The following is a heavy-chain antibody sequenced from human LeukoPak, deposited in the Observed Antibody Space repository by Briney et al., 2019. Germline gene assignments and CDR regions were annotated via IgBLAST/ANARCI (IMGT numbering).Heavy chain of an antibody. J-gene: IGHJ4*02. CDR2: IYYSGST. V-gene: IGHV4-59*08. Sequence: PSETLSLTCTVSGGSISSYYWSWIRQPPGKGLEWIGYIYYSGSTNYNPSLKSRVTISVDTSKNQFSLKLSSVTAADTAVYYCARLPYDSSGYTSDYSGQGTLVTVSS. CDR3: ARLPYDSSGYTSDY. D-gene: IGHD3-22*01. CDR1: GGSISSYY.